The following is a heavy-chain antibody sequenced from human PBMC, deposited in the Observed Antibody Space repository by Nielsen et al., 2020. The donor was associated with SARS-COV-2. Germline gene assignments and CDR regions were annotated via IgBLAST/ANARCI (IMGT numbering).Heavy chain of an antibody. Sequence: ASVKVSCKASGYTFTSYAMHWVRQAPGQRLEWMGWINAGNGNTKYSQKFQGRVTITRDTSASTAYMELSSLRSEDTAVYYCVRAPFTIFGVGPFDYWGQGTLVTVSS. D-gene: IGHD3-3*01. CDR2: INAGNGNT. V-gene: IGHV1-3*01. CDR3: VRAPFTIFGVGPFDY. CDR1: GYTFTSYA. J-gene: IGHJ4*02.